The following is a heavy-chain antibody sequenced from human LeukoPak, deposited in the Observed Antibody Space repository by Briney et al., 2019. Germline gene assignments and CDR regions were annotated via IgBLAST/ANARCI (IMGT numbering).Heavy chain of an antibody. D-gene: IGHD5-18*01. CDR1: GGSISSGGYS. CDR2: IYHSGST. CDR3: ARHYTQLWYFDY. J-gene: IGHJ4*02. Sequence: SEALSLTCAVSGGSISSGGYSWSWIRQPPGKGLEWIGYIYHSGSTYYNPSLKSRVTISVDRSKNQFSLKLSSVTAADTAVYYCARHYTQLWYFDYWGQGTLVTVSS. V-gene: IGHV4-30-2*01.